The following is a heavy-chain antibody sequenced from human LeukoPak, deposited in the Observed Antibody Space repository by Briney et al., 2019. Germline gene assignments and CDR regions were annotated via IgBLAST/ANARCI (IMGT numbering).Heavy chain of an antibody. D-gene: IGHD6-13*01. CDR2: IWYDGSNK. Sequence: GGSLRLSCAASGFTFSSYGMHWVRQAPGKGLEWVAVIWYDGSNKYYADSVKGRFIISRDNSKNTLYLQMNSLRAEDTAVYYCARGGDGIAAATLWYFDYWGQGTLVTVSS. V-gene: IGHV3-33*01. J-gene: IGHJ4*02. CDR1: GFTFSSYG. CDR3: ARGGDGIAAATLWYFDY.